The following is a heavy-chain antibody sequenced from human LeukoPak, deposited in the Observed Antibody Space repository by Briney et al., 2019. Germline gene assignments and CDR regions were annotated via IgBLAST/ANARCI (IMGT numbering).Heavy chain of an antibody. J-gene: IGHJ4*02. Sequence: ASVKVSCKASGYTFTSYYMHWVRQAPGQGLEWMGIINPSGGSTSYAQKFQGRVTMTRDTSTSTVYMELSSLRSVDTAVYYCARALHLGYFDYWGQGTLVTVSS. CDR1: GYTFTSYY. CDR2: INPSGGST. V-gene: IGHV1-46*01. CDR3: ARALHLGYFDY. D-gene: IGHD3-10*01.